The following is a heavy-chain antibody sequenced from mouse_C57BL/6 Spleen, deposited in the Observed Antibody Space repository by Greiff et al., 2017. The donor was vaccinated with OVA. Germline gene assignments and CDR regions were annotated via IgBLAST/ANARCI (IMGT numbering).Heavy chain of an antibody. V-gene: IGHV1-81*01. CDR3: ARGSLTTYYFDY. CDR1: GYTFTSYG. CDR2: IYPRSGNT. J-gene: IGHJ2*01. Sequence: QVQLQQSGAELARPGASVKLSCKASGYTFTSYGISWVKQRTGQGLEWIGEIYPRSGNTYYNEKFKGKATLTADKSSSTAYMELRSLTSADSAVYFCARGSLTTYYFDYWGQGTTLTVSS. D-gene: IGHD2-12*01.